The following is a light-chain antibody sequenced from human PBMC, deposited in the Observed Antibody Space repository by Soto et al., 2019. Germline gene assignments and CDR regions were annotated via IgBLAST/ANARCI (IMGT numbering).Light chain of an antibody. J-gene: IGKJ2*01. Sequence: IHMTQSPSSLSASVGDRVTITCRASQRITTYLNWYQQKPGKAPKPLISTAATLEGGVPSRFSGSGSGTDFTLTITTRQPEDFATYFCQQSYSTPYTFGQGTKLEIK. CDR2: TAA. V-gene: IGKV1-39*01. CDR3: QQSYSTPYT. CDR1: QRITTY.